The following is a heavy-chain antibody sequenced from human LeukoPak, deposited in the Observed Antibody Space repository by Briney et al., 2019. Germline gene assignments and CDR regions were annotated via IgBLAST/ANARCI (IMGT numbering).Heavy chain of an antibody. CDR1: GGTFSSYA. D-gene: IGHD3-10*01. CDR2: IIPIFGTA. CDR3: ARVDGSGYYFDY. V-gene: IGHV1-69*13. Sequence: ASVKVSCKASGGTFSSYAISWVRQAPGQGLEWMGGIIPIFGTAHYAQKFQGRVTITADESTSTAYMELSSLRSEDTAVYYCARVDGSGYYFDYWGQGTLVTVSS. J-gene: IGHJ4*02.